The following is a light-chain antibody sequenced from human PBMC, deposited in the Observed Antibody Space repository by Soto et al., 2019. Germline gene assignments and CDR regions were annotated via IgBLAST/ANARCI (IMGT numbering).Light chain of an antibody. CDR3: QQYGSSPT. Sequence: EIVMTQSPATLSVSPGGRATLSCRASQSVSSTLAWYQQKPGQAPRLLIYGASTRATGFPARFSGSGSGTEFTLTISSLQSEDFAVYYCQQYGSSPTFGQGTKVEIK. V-gene: IGKV3-15*01. CDR1: QSVSST. J-gene: IGKJ1*01. CDR2: GAS.